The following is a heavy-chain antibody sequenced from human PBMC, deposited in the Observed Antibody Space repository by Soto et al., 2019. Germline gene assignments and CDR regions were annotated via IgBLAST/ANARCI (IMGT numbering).Heavy chain of an antibody. J-gene: IGHJ4*02. CDR2: ISYDGSNK. V-gene: IGHV3-30*03. Sequence: QVQLVESGGGVVQPGRSLRLSCAASGFPFSSYGMHWVREAPGKGLEGVAVISYDGSNKYYADSVKGRFTISRDNSASTLYLPMNSLRPEDTALYYCVGGQYYFDYRGQGTLVTVSP. D-gene: IGHD3-10*01. CDR1: GFPFSSYG. CDR3: VGGQYYFDY.